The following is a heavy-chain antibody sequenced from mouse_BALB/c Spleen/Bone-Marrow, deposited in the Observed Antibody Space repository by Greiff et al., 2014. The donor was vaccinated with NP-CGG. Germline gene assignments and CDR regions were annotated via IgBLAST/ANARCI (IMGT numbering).Heavy chain of an antibody. J-gene: IGHJ1*01. CDR2: ISNKANGYTT. CDR3: ASNKNYGSYRYVDV. V-gene: IGHV7-3*02. Sequence: EVMLVESGGGLVQPGGSLRLSCATSGFTFTDYYMSWVRQPPGNTLEWLGFISNKANGYTTEYSASVRTWFTISRDNSQSILYLQMNTLRDEDSATYYSASNKNYGSYRYVDVWGAGTTVTVSS. D-gene: IGHD2-1*01. CDR1: GFTFTDYY.